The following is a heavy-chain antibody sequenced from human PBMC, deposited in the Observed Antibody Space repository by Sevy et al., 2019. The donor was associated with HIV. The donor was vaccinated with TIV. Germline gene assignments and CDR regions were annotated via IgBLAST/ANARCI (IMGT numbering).Heavy chain of an antibody. Sequence: GGSLRLSCAASGFTFSSYAMHWVRQAPGKGLEWVAVISYDGSNKYYADSVKGRFTISRDNSKNTRYLQMNSLRAGDTAVYYCARDVGDCSGGSCYSTLDYWGQGTLVTVSS. CDR2: ISYDGSNK. CDR3: ARDVGDCSGGSCYSTLDY. CDR1: GFTFSSYA. J-gene: IGHJ4*02. D-gene: IGHD2-15*01. V-gene: IGHV3-30-3*01.